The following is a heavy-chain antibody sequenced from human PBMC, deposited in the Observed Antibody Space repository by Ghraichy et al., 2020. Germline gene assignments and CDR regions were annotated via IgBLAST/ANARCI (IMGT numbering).Heavy chain of an antibody. J-gene: IGHJ3*02. CDR2: IKQDGSEK. Sequence: GGSLRLSCAASGFTFSSYWMSWVRQAPGKGLEWVANIKQDGSEKYYVDSVKGRFTISRDNAKNSLYLQMNSLRAEDPAVYYCAHLGGLRYFDWLLSARDAFDIWGQATMVTVSS. V-gene: IGHV3-7*03. CDR3: AHLGGLRYFDWLLSARDAFDI. CDR1: GFTFSSYW. D-gene: IGHD3-9*01.